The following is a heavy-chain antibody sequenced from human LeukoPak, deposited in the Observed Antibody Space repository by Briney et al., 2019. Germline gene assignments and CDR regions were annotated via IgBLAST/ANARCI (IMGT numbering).Heavy chain of an antibody. CDR3: ARDFTPEWFDIH. V-gene: IGHV3-30*04. CDR2: ISYDGSDE. J-gene: IGHJ4*02. Sequence: GGSLRLSCVASGLAFSSYSMHWVRQAPGKGLEWVGVISYDGSDEYYTDSVKGRFTISRDNSKNTVYLQMNSLRADDTAVYYCARDFTPEWFDIHWGQGNLVTVS. CDR1: GLAFSSYS. D-gene: IGHD3-3*01.